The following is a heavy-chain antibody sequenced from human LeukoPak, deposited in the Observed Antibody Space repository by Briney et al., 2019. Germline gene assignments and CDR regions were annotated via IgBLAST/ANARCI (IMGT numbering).Heavy chain of an antibody. CDR2: ISSSSSYI. CDR1: GFTFSSYS. CDR3: ARDRGGRDGSYYFDY. J-gene: IGHJ4*02. V-gene: IGHV3-21*01. Sequence: GGSLRLSCAASGFTFSSYSMNWVRQAPGKGLEWVSSISSSSSYIYYADSVKGRFTISRDSAKNSLYLQMNSLRAEDTAVYYCARDRGGRDGSYYFDYWGQGTLVTVSS. D-gene: IGHD5-24*01.